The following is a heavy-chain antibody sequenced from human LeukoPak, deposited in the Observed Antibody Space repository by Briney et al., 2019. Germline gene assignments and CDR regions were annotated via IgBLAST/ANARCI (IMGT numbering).Heavy chain of an antibody. V-gene: IGHV3-48*01. Sequence: GGSLRLSCAASGFTLSSYTMNWVRQPPGKGLEWVSNIGTSSTTIYYADSVKGRFTISRDNAKNSLYLQMNSLRADDTAVYYCARFAAGGSYYYYMDVWGKGTTVTVSS. D-gene: IGHD6-25*01. J-gene: IGHJ6*03. CDR2: IGTSSTTI. CDR1: GFTLSSYT. CDR3: ARFAAGGSYYYYMDV.